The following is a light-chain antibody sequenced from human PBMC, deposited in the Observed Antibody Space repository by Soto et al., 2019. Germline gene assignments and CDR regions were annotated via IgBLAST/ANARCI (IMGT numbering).Light chain of an antibody. CDR2: GAS. CDR1: QSVSSN. CDR3: QQRSNWLRT. J-gene: IGKJ5*01. Sequence: IVMTQSPATLSVSPGARATHSCRASQSVSSNLAWYQQKPGQAPRLLIYGASTRATGIPARFSGSGSGTEFTLTISSLEPEDFAVYYCQQRSNWLRTFGQGTRLEI. V-gene: IGKV3-15*01.